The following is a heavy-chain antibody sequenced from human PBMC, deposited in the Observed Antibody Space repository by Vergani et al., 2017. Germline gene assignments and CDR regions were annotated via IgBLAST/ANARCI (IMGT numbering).Heavy chain of an antibody. D-gene: IGHD3-22*01. V-gene: IGHV3-43*01. J-gene: IGHJ4*02. CDR2: ISWDGGST. Sequence: VQLVESGGGVVQPGRSLRLSCAASGFTFSSYGMHWVRQAPGKGLEWVSLISWDGGSTYYADSVKGRFTISRDNSKNSLYLQMNSLRTEDTALYYCAKVTYYDSEPSGDYWGQGTLVTVSS. CDR1: GFTFSSYG. CDR3: AKVTYYDSEPSGDY.